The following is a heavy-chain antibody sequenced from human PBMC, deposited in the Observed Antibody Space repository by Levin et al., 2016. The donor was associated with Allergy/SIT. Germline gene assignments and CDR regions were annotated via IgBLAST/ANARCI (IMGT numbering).Heavy chain of an antibody. V-gene: IGHV1-18*01. Sequence: WVRQAPGQGLEWMGWISAYNGNTNYAQKLQGRVTMTTDTSTSTAYMELRSLRSDDTAVYYCARDGDTAMVTGYYYGMDVWGQGTTVTVSS. J-gene: IGHJ6*02. CDR3: ARDGDTAMVTGYYYGMDV. D-gene: IGHD5-18*01. CDR2: ISAYNGNT.